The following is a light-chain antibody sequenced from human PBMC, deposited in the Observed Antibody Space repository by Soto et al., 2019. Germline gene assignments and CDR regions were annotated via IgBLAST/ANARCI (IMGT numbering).Light chain of an antibody. J-gene: IGKJ4*01. CDR1: QSVYSN. CDR2: AAS. CDR3: QQYTDWPLT. V-gene: IGKV3-15*01. Sequence: EIVMTQSPATLSVSPWESATLSCRASQSVYSNLAWYQQKPGQAPRLLIYAASTRASAIPARFSGSGSGTEFTLTISSLQSEDVAVFYCQQYTDWPLTFGGGTRVEI.